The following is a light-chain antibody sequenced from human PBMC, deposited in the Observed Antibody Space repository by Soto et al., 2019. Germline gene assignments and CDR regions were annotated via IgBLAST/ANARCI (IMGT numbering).Light chain of an antibody. CDR2: GAS. CDR3: QQRSNWPRT. Sequence: EIVLTQSPATLSLSPGERATLSCRASQSVSSYLAWYQQKPGQAPRLLIYGASSRATGIPDRFSGSGSGTDFTLTISSLEPEDFALYYCQQRSNWPRTFGQGTKVDNK. CDR1: QSVSSY. J-gene: IGKJ1*01. V-gene: IGKV3-11*01.